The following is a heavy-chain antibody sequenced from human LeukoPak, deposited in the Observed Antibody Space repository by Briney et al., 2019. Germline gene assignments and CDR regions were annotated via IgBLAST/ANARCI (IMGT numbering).Heavy chain of an antibody. Sequence: QPSETLSLTCTVSGYSISSDYYWSWIRQPPGKGLEWIGYIYYSGSTNYNPSLKSRVTISVDTSKNQFSLNLRSVTAADTAVYYCTRAAGFGRFAIWGQGTMVTVSS. CDR1: GYSISSDYY. CDR3: TRAAGFGRFAI. J-gene: IGHJ3*02. CDR2: IYYSGST. D-gene: IGHD3-3*01. V-gene: IGHV4-61*01.